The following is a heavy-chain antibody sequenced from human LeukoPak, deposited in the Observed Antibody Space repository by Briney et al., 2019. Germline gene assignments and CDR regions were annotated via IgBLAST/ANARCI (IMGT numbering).Heavy chain of an antibody. CDR3: ARVGGGGSPMGYNWFDP. D-gene: IGHD3-16*01. V-gene: IGHV4-59*01. Sequence: SETLSLTCTVSGGSISSYYWSWIRQPPGKGLEWIGYIYYSGSTNYNPSLKSRVTISVDTSKNQFSLKLSSVTAADTAVYYCARVGGGGSPMGYNWFDPWGQGTLVTVSS. J-gene: IGHJ5*02. CDR2: IYYSGST. CDR1: GGSISSYY.